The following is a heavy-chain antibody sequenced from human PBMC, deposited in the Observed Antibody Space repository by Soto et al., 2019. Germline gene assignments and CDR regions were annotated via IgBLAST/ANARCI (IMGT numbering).Heavy chain of an antibody. CDR2: ISGSGGST. J-gene: IGHJ5*02. V-gene: IGHV3-23*01. D-gene: IGHD3-10*01. Sequence: LRLSCAASGFTFSSYAMSWVRQAPGKGLEWVSAISGSGGSTYYADSVKGRFTISRDNSKNTLYLQMNSLRAEDTAVYYCAKNVKWFGELFSWFDPWRQGTLVTVSS. CDR1: GFTFSSYA. CDR3: AKNVKWFGELFSWFDP.